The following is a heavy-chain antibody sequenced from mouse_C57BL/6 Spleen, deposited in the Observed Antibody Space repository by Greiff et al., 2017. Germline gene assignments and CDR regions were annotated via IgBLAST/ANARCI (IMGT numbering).Heavy chain of an antibody. CDR1: GYTFTDYE. CDR2: IVPETGGT. D-gene: IGHD1-3*01. J-gene: IGHJ4*01. Sequence: QVQLQQSGAELVRPGASVTLSCKASGYTFTDYEMHWLKQTPVHGLEWIGAIVPETGGTAYNQKFKGKAILTADKSSSTAYMELRSLTSEDSAVYDCTRFSITTRAMDYWGQGTSVTVSS. CDR3: TRFSITTRAMDY. V-gene: IGHV1-15*01.